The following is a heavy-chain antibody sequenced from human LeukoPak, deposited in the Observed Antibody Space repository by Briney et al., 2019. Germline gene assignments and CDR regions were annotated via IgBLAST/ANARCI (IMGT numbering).Heavy chain of an antibody. D-gene: IGHD3-3*01. Sequence: SETLSLTCAVYGASYNAYYWSWIRQPPGKGLEWIGDIDHRGTATYNPSLKSRLTISADASKNQFSLKLNSVTDADTAVYYCAVGITILGVAASFDSWGQGNLVIVSS. CDR3: AVGITILGVAASFDS. J-gene: IGHJ4*02. CDR1: GASYNAYY. V-gene: IGHV4-34*01. CDR2: IDHRGTA.